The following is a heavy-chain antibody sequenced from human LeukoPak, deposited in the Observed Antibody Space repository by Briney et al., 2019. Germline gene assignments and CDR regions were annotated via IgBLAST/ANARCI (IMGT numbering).Heavy chain of an antibody. V-gene: IGHV4-34*01. CDR1: GGSFSGYY. CDR3: ATLAGGGSSWCSGFSY. J-gene: IGHJ4*02. D-gene: IGHD6-13*01. CDR2: INHSGST. Sequence: SETLSLACAVYGGSFSGYYWSWIRQPPGKGLEWIGGINHSGSTNYNPSLKSRVTISVDTSKNQFSLKLSSVTAADTAVYYCATLAGGGSSWCSGFSYWGQGTLVTVSS.